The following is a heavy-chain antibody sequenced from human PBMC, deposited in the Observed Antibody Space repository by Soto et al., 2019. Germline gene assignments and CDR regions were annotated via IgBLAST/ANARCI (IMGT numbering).Heavy chain of an antibody. CDR3: ARRPHCSGGICYYGLDN. Sequence: ASVNVSCESPGYTFTNSHINWVRQAPGQGLEWMGWMNPDSGHAAYAQKFQGRVTLTTSTSTSTVYMEMRSLGSEDTAVYYCARRPHCSGGICYYGLDNWGQGTLVTVSS. CDR1: GYTFTNSH. V-gene: IGHV1-8*01. J-gene: IGHJ4*02. CDR2: MNPDSGHA. D-gene: IGHD2-15*01.